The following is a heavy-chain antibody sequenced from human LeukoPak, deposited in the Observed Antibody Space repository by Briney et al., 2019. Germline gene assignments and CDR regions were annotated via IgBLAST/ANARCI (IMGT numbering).Heavy chain of an antibody. Sequence: SGGSLRLSCAASGFTFSSYGMNWVRQAPGKGLEWVSSISSGSSYIYYADSVKGRFTISRDNAKNSLYLQMNSLRAEDTAVYYCARGSGSGWSWGTNYFDYWGQGTLVTVSS. V-gene: IGHV3-21*01. D-gene: IGHD6-19*01. J-gene: IGHJ4*02. CDR3: ARGSGSGWSWGTNYFDY. CDR2: ISSGSSYI. CDR1: GFTFSSYG.